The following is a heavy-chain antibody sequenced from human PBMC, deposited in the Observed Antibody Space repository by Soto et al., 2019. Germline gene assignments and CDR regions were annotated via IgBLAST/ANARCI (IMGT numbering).Heavy chain of an antibody. CDR3: ASQRPCGGGSCFSLRSFDR. V-gene: IGHV3-23*01. D-gene: IGHD2-15*01. CDR2: ITGGGGST. Sequence: EVQLLESGGGLVQPGGSLRLSCAASGFAVSTYAMSWVRKTPGKGLEWVSTITGGGGSTYYAAAVKGRFTISRDNFRNTLYLQMSSLRGEDSAVYSCASQRPCGGGSCFSLRSFDRWGQGTVFTVSS. J-gene: IGHJ4*02. CDR1: GFAVSTYA.